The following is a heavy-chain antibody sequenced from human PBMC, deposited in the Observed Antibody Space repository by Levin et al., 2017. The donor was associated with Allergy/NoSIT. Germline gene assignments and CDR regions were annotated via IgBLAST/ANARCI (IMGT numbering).Heavy chain of an antibody. CDR2: IYYSGST. V-gene: IGHV4-59*01. CDR3: PSSVCSGWPGYFQH. CDR1: GGSISSYY. D-gene: IGHD6-19*01. Sequence: PSETLSLTCTVSGGSISSYYWSWIRQPPGKGLEWIGYIYYSGSTNYNPSLKSRVTISVDPSKTQFSLKLSSVTAAAPAVYYCPSSVCSGWPGYFQHWGQGTLVTVSS. J-gene: IGHJ1*01.